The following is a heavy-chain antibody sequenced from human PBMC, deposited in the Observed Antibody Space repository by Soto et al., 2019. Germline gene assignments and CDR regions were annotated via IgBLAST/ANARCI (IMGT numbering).Heavy chain of an antibody. CDR3: ARDGSIAAANWFDP. D-gene: IGHD6-13*01. J-gene: IGHJ5*02. CDR2: IIPILGIA. CDR1: GGTFSSYT. V-gene: IGHV1-69*08. Sequence: QVQLVQSGAEVKKPGSSVKVSCKASGGTFSSYTISWVRQAPGQGLEWMGRIIPILGIANYAQKFQGRVTITADKSTSTAYMELSSLRSEDTAVYYCARDGSIAAANWFDPRGQGTLVTVSS.